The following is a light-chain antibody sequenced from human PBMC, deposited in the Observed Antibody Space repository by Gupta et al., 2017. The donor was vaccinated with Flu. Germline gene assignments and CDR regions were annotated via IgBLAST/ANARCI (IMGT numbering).Light chain of an antibody. V-gene: IGKV3-15*01. CDR1: QTVGIN. CDR2: HAS. CDR3: QQYNYWPPWT. J-gene: IGKJ1*01. Sequence: ETVMTQSPATLSVSPGERVTLSCRASQTVGINLAWYKQRPGQAPRLLIYHASTRASGAPARFSGSGSGTEFTLTISSLQPEDFANNYCQQYNYWPPWTFGQGTKVEIK.